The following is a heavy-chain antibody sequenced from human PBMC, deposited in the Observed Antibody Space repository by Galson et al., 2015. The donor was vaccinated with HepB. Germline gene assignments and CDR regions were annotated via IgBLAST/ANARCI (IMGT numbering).Heavy chain of an antibody. CDR1: GFSLSTSGVG. D-gene: IGHD6-6*01. CDR2: IYWDDDK. V-gene: IGHV2-5*02. Sequence: PALVKPTQTLTLTCTFSGFSLSTSGVGVGWIRQPPGKALEWLALIYWDDDKRYSPSLKSRLTITKDTSKNQVVLTMTNMDPVDTATYYCAHSVSIKLASSSSPLNWFDPWGQGTLVTVSS. J-gene: IGHJ5*02. CDR3: AHSVSIKLASSSSPLNWFDP.